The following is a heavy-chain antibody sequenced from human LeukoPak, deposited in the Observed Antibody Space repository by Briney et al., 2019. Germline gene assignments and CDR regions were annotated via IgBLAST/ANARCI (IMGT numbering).Heavy chain of an antibody. V-gene: IGHV3-30*18. D-gene: IGHD2-15*01. Sequence: GGSLRLSCAASGFTFSSYGMHWVRQAPGKGLEWVAVISYDGSNKYYADSVKGRFTISRDNSKNTLYLQMNSLRAEGTAVYYCAKDLNIYCSGGSCYPFDYWGQGTLVTVSS. CDR1: GFTFSSYG. CDR3: AKDLNIYCSGGSCYPFDY. CDR2: ISYDGSNK. J-gene: IGHJ4*02.